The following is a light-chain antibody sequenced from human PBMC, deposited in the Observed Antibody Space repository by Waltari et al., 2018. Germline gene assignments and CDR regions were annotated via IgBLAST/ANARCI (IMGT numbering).Light chain of an antibody. CDR3: AACDDRLNSWV. Sequence: QSVLTQPPSVSGTPGQRVTLSCSGSTSTVEALHVFWYKQLPGPAPKLLIYRDNQRPSGVPDRVSGSKSGASASLAISGLRSEDEATYHCAACDDRLNSWVFGGGTNLTVL. J-gene: IGLJ3*02. CDR2: RDN. V-gene: IGLV1-47*01. CDR1: TSTVEALH.